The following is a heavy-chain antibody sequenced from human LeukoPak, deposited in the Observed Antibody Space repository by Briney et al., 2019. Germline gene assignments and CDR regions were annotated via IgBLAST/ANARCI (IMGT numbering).Heavy chain of an antibody. Sequence: GGSLRLSCAASGFTFSSYGMHWVRQAPGKGLEWVAVISYDGSNRYYADSVKGRFTISRDNSKNTLYLQMNSLRAEDTAVYYCAKDFVMEVVISAFDIWGQGTMVTVSS. V-gene: IGHV3-30*18. CDR1: GFTFSSYG. J-gene: IGHJ3*02. CDR3: AKDFVMEVVISAFDI. D-gene: IGHD3-22*01. CDR2: ISYDGSNR.